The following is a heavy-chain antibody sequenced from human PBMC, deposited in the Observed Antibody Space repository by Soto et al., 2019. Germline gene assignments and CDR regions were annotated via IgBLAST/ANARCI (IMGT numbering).Heavy chain of an antibody. D-gene: IGHD1-7*01. J-gene: IGHJ5*02. CDR3: ARVREMTGTTGVCVDP. V-gene: IGHV4-30-2*01. CDR2: INNSGNT. Sequence: SETLSVISAPSGGSISSGGYVWSWIRQRPGKGLEWIGSINNSGNTYSHPSSNSLATIAADRSKSQSSLKLSSVTAAYTAVYYCARVREMTGTTGVCVDPWDNVTSVTV. CDR1: GGSISSGGYV.